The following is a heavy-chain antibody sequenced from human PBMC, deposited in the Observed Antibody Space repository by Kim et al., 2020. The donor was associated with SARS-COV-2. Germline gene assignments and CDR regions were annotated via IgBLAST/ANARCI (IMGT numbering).Heavy chain of an antibody. D-gene: IGHD6-19*01. CDR2: ISAYNGNT. CDR1: GYTFTSYG. CDR3: ARDPDYGIAVAGKDY. J-gene: IGHJ4*02. V-gene: IGHV1-18*04. Sequence: ASVKVSCKASGYTFTSYGISWVRQAPGQGLEWMGWISAYNGNTNYAQKLQGRVTMTTDTSTSTAYMELRSLRSDDTAVYYCARDPDYGIAVAGKDYWGQGTLVTVSS.